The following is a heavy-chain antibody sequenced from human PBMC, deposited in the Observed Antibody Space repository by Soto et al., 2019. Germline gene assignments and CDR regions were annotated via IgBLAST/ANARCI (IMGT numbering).Heavy chain of an antibody. Sequence: GGSLRLSCAASGFIFTRYSMNWVRQAPGKGLEWVSSISSTTNYIYYGDSMKGRFTISRDNAKNSLYLEMNSLRAEDTAVYYCARESEDLTSTFDYWGQGTLVTSPQ. CDR3: ARESEDLTSTFDY. CDR1: GFIFTRYS. CDR2: ISSTTNYI. V-gene: IGHV3-21*06. J-gene: IGHJ4*02.